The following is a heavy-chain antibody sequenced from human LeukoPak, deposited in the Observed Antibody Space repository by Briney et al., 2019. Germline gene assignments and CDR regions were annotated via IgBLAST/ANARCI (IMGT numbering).Heavy chain of an antibody. CDR2: INPNSGGT. Sequence: ASVKVSCKASGYTFTGYYMQRVRQAPGQGLEWMGRINPNSGGTNYAQKCQGRVTMTRDTYISTTYMELSRLRSDDTAVYYCARDRVTMVRGGNWFDPWGQGTLVTFSS. J-gene: IGHJ5*02. CDR3: ARDRVTMVRGGNWFDP. D-gene: IGHD3-10*01. V-gene: IGHV1-2*06. CDR1: GYTFTGYY.